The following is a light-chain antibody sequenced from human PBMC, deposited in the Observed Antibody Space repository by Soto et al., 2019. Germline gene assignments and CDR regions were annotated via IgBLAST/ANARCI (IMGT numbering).Light chain of an antibody. CDR2: AAS. V-gene: IGKV1-8*01. CDR3: QQYYSYPFT. Sequence: AIRMTQSPSSLSASTGDRVTITCRASQGISSYLAWYQQKPGKAPKLLIYAASTLQSGVPSRFSGSGSGTDFTLTISCLQSEDFATYYCQQYYSYPFTFVGGTKVEIK. CDR1: QGISSY. J-gene: IGKJ4*01.